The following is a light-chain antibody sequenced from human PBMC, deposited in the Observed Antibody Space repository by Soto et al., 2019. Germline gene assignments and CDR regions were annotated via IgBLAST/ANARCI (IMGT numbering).Light chain of an antibody. CDR2: GAS. CDR3: QQHGSSPIT. Sequence: EIVFAQSPGPLSLSPGERAPPSCRASQTVTRNYLAWHQQKPGQTPRLLVYGASSRATGIPDRFSGSGSGTDFTLTISRLEPEDFAVYYCQQHGSSPITFGQGTRLEIK. J-gene: IGKJ5*01. V-gene: IGKV3-20*01. CDR1: QTVTRNY.